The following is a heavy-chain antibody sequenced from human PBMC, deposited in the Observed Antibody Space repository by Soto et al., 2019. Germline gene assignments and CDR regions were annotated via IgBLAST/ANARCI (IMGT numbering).Heavy chain of an antibody. CDR3: ARDTRQLSPYYDFWSDTGRFWYFDL. Sequence: QVQLVQSGAEVKKPGASVKVSCKASGYTFTIYGISWVRQAPGKGLEWMGWISAYNGNTNYAQKLQGRVTMTTDTSTSTAYNELRSLRSDDAAVYYCARDTRQLSPYYDFWSDTGRFWYFDLWGRGTLV. D-gene: IGHD3-3*01. J-gene: IGHJ2*01. CDR2: ISAYNGNT. V-gene: IGHV1-18*01. CDR1: GYTFTIYG.